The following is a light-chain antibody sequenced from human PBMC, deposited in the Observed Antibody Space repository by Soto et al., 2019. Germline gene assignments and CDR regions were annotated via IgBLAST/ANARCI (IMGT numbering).Light chain of an antibody. Sequence: QSALTQPASVSGSLGQSITISCIGTSDNIGSYNLVSRYQHKPGKAPKIIVFEGSKRPSGVSNRFSGSGSGNTASLTISGLQAEDEADYYCCSFAGTGTQYVFGTGTKVTVL. V-gene: IGLV2-23*01. CDR3: CSFAGTGTQYV. CDR2: EGS. CDR1: SDNIGSYNL. J-gene: IGLJ1*01.